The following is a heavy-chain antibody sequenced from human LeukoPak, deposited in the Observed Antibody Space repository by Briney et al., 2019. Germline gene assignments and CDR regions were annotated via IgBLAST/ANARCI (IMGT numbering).Heavy chain of an antibody. CDR3: ARYSSSSGILDY. CDR2: ISYDGSNK. Sequence: PGGSLRLSCAAPGFTFSSYAMHWVRQAPGKGLEWVAVISYDGSNKYYADSVKGRFTISRDNSKNTLYLQMNSLRAEDTAVYYCARYSSSSGILDYWGQGTLVTVSS. D-gene: IGHD6-6*01. V-gene: IGHV3-30-3*01. CDR1: GFTFSSYA. J-gene: IGHJ4*02.